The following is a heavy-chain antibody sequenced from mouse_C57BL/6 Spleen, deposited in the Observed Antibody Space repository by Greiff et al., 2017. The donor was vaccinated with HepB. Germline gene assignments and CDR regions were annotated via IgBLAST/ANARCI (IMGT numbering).Heavy chain of an antibody. CDR2: ISYSGST. CDR3: ARALLYYGNYVGAMDY. CDR1: GYSITSDY. J-gene: IGHJ4*01. V-gene: IGHV3-8*01. D-gene: IGHD2-1*01. Sequence: EVQLQESGPGLAKPSQTLSLTCSVPGYSITSDYWNWIRKFPGNKLEYMGYISYSGSTYYNPSPKSRISITRDTSKNQYYLQLNSVTTEDTATYYCARALLYYGNYVGAMDYWGQGTSVTVSS.